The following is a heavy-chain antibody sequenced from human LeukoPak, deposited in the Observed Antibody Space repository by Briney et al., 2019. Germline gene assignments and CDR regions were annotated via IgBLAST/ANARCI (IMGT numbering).Heavy chain of an antibody. V-gene: IGHV3-53*01. Sequence: PGGSLRLSCAASGFTVSSNYMSWVRQAPGKGLEWVSVIYSGGSTYYADSVKGRFTISRDNSKNTLYLQMNSLRAEDTAVYYCARDHGTLTFGSYYGMDVWGQGTTVTVSS. J-gene: IGHJ6*02. D-gene: IGHD3-16*01. CDR1: GFTVSSNY. CDR3: ARDHGTLTFGSYYGMDV. CDR2: IYSGGST.